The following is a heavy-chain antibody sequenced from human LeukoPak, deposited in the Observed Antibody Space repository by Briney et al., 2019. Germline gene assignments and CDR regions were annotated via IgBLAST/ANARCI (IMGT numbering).Heavy chain of an antibody. J-gene: IGHJ6*02. Sequence: KSGGSLRLPCAASGFTFSSYSMNWVRQAPGKGLEWVSSISSSSSYIYYADSVKGRFTISRDNAKNSLYLQMNSLRAEDTAVYYCARDLAAAGRSYYYGMDVWGQGTTVTVS. CDR3: ARDLAAAGRSYYYGMDV. V-gene: IGHV3-21*01. CDR1: GFTFSSYS. D-gene: IGHD6-13*01. CDR2: ISSSSSYI.